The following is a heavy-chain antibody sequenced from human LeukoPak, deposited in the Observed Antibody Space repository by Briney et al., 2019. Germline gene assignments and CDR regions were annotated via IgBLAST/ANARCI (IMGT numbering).Heavy chain of an antibody. CDR1: GLSFSSYA. CDR3: AKGQYTGTSFFDY. V-gene: IGHV3-33*06. J-gene: IGHJ4*02. CDR2: IWYDRSKK. Sequence: GGSLRLSCAASGLSFSSYAMHWVRQAPGKGLEWVAVIWYDRSKKYYADSVKGRFTISRDNSKNTVDLQMDSLRAEDTAVYYCAKGQYTGTSFFDYWGQGTLVTVSS. D-gene: IGHD1-26*01.